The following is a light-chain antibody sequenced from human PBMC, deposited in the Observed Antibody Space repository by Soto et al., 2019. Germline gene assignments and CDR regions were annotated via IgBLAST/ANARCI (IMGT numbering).Light chain of an antibody. CDR1: QTINNL. Sequence: DIQMTQSPSTLSASVGDRVSITCRASQTINNLMAWYQQKPGQAPKLLIYKASNLETGVPSRFSGSGSGTGFTLTISSLQPDDFATYYCQQYSSYPSLTFGGGTKVDIK. J-gene: IGKJ4*01. V-gene: IGKV1-5*03. CDR2: KAS. CDR3: QQYSSYPSLT.